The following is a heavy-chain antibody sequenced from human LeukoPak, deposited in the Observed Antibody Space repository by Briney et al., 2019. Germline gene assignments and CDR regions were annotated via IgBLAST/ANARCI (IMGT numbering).Heavy chain of an antibody. CDR2: IHYSGST. D-gene: IGHD3-22*01. V-gene: IGHV4-59*01. CDR1: GGSISTYY. J-gene: IGHJ3*02. CDR3: ARGSLDSNCYCTAFDI. Sequence: SETLSLTCAVSGGSISTYYWSWIRQPPGKGLEWTGYIHYSGSTNYNPSLKSRVTILVDTSKNQFSLRLSSETAADTDVYYCARGSLDSNCYCTAFDIWGQGTMVTVSS.